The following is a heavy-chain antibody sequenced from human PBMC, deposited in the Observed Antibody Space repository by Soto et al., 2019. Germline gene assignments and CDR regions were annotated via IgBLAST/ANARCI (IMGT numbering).Heavy chain of an antibody. CDR1: GYTFTSYA. J-gene: IGHJ6*02. V-gene: IGHV1-2*02. Sequence: ASVKVSCKASGYTFTSYAMHWVRQAPGQGLEWMGWINPNSGGTNYAQKFQGRVTMTRDTSISTAYMELSRLRSDDTAVYYCARERVIEQWLPGYYYYGMDVWGQGTTVTVSS. D-gene: IGHD6-19*01. CDR3: ARERVIEQWLPGYYYYGMDV. CDR2: INPNSGGT.